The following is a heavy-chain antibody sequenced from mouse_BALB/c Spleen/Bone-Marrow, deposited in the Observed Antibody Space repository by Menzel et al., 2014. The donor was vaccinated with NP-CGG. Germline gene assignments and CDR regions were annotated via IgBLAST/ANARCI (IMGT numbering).Heavy chain of an antibody. CDR3: GTLTGTSY. CDR2: ITNGGGST. Sequence: VMVVESGGGLVQPGGSLKLSCAASGFPFSSYTMSWVRQTPEKRLEWVAFITNGGGSTYYPDTLKGRFTIARDDAKNTLYLQMSSLKAEDTAMYCCGTLTGTSYWGQGTLVTVSA. CDR1: GFPFSSYT. J-gene: IGHJ3*01. V-gene: IGHV5-12-2*01. D-gene: IGHD4-1*01.